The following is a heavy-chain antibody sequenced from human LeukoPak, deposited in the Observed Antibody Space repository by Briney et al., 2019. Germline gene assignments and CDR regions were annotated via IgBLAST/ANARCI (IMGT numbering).Heavy chain of an antibody. D-gene: IGHD3-10*01. V-gene: IGHV4-34*01. CDR2: INHSGST. CDR3: ATSSMVRGRILAY. J-gene: IGHJ4*02. CDR1: GGSFSGYY. Sequence: PSETLSLTCAVYGGSFSGYYWSWIRQPPGKGLEWIGEINHSGSTNYNPSLKSRVAISVDTSKNQFSLKLSSVTAADTAVYYCATSSMVRGRILAYWGQGTLVTVSS.